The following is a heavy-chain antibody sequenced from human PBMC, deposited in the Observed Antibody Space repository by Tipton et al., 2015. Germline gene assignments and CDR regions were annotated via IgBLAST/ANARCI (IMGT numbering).Heavy chain of an antibody. V-gene: IGHV4-31*03. J-gene: IGHJ5*01. CDR3: VRGGADYEA. CDR2: FSDTGST. CDR1: GASISTGDYY. D-gene: IGHD4-17*01. Sequence: TLSLTCSVSGASISTGDYYWSWVRQHPGKGLEWMAYFSDTGSTYYNPSLKSRISISEDTSKTQISLNVTSVTAADTAVYYCVRGGADYEAWGHGTLVTVSS.